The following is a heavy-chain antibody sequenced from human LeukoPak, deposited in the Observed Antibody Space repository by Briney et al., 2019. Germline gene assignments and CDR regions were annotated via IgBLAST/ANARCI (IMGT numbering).Heavy chain of an antibody. J-gene: IGHJ3*02. CDR3: AKDLPSIVVVTAIRGSHDAFDI. V-gene: IGHV3-23*01. CDR1: GFTFSSYA. D-gene: IGHD2-21*02. CDR2: ISGSGGST. Sequence: PGGSLRLSCAASGFTFSSYAMSWVRQAPGKGLERVSAISGSGGSTYYADSVKGRFTISRDNSKNTLYLQMNSLRAEDTAVYYCAKDLPSIVVVTAIRGSHDAFDIWGQGTMVTVSS.